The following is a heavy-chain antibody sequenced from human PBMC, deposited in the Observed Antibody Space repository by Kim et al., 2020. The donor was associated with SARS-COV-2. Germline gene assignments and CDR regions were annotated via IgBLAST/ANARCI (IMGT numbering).Heavy chain of an antibody. V-gene: IGHV3-23*01. J-gene: IGHJ4*02. Sequence: RTYYVDAVKGRFTISRANSKNTLYLQMNSLRAEDTAVYYCAKSDSSTRAAGWGQGTLVTVSS. D-gene: IGHD2-2*01. CDR2: RT. CDR3: AKSDSSTRAAG.